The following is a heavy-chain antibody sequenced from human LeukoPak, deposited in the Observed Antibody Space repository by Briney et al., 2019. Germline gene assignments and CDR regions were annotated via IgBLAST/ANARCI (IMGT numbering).Heavy chain of an antibody. CDR2: INPSGGST. J-gene: IGHJ6*03. D-gene: IGHD1-26*01. V-gene: IGHV1-46*01. CDR1: GYTFTSYY. CDR3: ARGQGGSYYYYYMDA. Sequence: GASVKVSCKASGYTFTSYYMHWVRQAPGQGPEWMGIINPSGGSTSYAQKFQGRVTMTRDMSTSTVYMELSSLRSEDTAVYYCARGQGGSYYYYYMDAWGKGTTVTVSS.